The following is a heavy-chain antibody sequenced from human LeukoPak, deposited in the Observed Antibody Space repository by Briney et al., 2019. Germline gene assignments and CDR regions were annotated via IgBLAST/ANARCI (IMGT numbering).Heavy chain of an antibody. J-gene: IGHJ4*02. V-gene: IGHV1-18*01. CDR3: ARHTGSLYDFWSGYIDY. Sequence: ASVKVSCKASGYTFTSYGISWVRQAPGQGLEWMGWISVYNGNTKYVQKFQGRVTMTTDTSTRTAYMELRSLRSDDTAVYYCARHTGSLYDFWSGYIDYWGQGTLVTVSS. CDR2: ISVYNGNT. D-gene: IGHD3-3*01. CDR1: GYTFTSYG.